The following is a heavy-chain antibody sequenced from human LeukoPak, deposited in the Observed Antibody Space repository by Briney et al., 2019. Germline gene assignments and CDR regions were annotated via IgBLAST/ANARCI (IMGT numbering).Heavy chain of an antibody. J-gene: IGHJ3*02. V-gene: IGHV3-11*01. CDR1: GFTFSDYY. CDR3: AREYCSSTSCLPPRQAFDI. Sequence: GGSLRLSCAASGFTFSDYYMSWIRQAPGKGLEWVSYISSSGSTIYYADSVKGRFTISRDNAKNSLYLQMNSLRAEDTAVYYCAREYCSSTSCLPPRQAFDIWGQGTMVTVSS. CDR2: ISSSGSTI. D-gene: IGHD2-2*01.